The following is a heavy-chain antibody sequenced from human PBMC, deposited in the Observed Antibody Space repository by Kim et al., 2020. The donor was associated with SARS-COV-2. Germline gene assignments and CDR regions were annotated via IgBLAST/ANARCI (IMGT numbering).Heavy chain of an antibody. V-gene: IGHV3-23*01. CDR1: GFTFSNYP. CDR3: ARSNFMDV. J-gene: IGHJ6*02. CDR2: IDRSGDST. Sequence: GGSLRLSCSASGFTFSNYPMNWVRQAPGKGLEWVSTIDRSGDSTYYPDSVRGRFTISRDNSKATLFLQMNSLRVEDTAIFYCARSNFMDVWGQGTTVTVPS.